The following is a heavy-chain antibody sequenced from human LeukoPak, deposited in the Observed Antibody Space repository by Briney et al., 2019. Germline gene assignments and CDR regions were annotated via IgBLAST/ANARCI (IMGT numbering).Heavy chain of an antibody. V-gene: IGHV1-46*01. Sequence: ASVKVSCKASGYTFTSYGISWVRPAPGQGLEWMGFINPSGSSAAYAQKFQGRLTMTRDMFRSTDYMELTSLTSDDTAVYYCARGYDVDYWGQGNLVTVSS. CDR3: ARGYDVDY. J-gene: IGHJ4*02. D-gene: IGHD5-12*01. CDR2: INPSGSSA. CDR1: GYTFTSYG.